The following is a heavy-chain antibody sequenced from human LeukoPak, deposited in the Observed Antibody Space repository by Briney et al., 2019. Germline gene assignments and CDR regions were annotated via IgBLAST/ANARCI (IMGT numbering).Heavy chain of an antibody. J-gene: IGHJ4*02. CDR1: GFTFSSYS. CDR2: ISSSSSYI. Sequence: PGGSLRLSCAASGFTFSSYSMNWVREAPGKGLEGVSSISSSSSYIYYADSVKGLFTISRDNAKNSLYLQMNSLRAEDTAVYYCAREVVVPAAVDYWGQGTLVTVSS. D-gene: IGHD2-2*01. V-gene: IGHV3-21*01. CDR3: AREVVVPAAVDY.